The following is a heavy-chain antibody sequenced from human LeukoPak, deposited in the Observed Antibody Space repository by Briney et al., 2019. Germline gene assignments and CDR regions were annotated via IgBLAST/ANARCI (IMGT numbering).Heavy chain of an antibody. V-gene: IGHV4-38-2*01. CDR1: GYAISSGYY. D-gene: IGHD6-13*01. CDR3: PSHPRSSSWYSGSGDFDI. Sequence: PSETLSLTCAVSGYAISSGYYWGWVRQPPGKGLEWIGTIYHSGSTYYNPSLKSRVTISEDTSKNQFSLRLSSVTAEDTAVYYCPSHPRSSSWYSGSGDFDIWGQGTLVTVSS. J-gene: IGHJ3*02. CDR2: IYHSGST.